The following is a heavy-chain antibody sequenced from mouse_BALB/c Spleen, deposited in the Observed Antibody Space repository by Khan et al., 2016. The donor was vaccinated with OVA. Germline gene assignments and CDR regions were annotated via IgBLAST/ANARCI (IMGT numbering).Heavy chain of an antibody. Sequence: VELVESGPGLAAPSQSLSITCTISGFSLTNYGVHWVRQPPGRGLEWLVVIWSYGTTTYNSALKSRLTITKDNSQSQVFLKMNSLQTDDTAIYFCARQPYYHYNIMDYWGQGTSVTVSS. V-gene: IGHV2-6-1*01. CDR1: GFSLTNYG. CDR2: IWSYGTT. D-gene: IGHD2-10*01. J-gene: IGHJ4*01. CDR3: ARQPYYHYNIMDY.